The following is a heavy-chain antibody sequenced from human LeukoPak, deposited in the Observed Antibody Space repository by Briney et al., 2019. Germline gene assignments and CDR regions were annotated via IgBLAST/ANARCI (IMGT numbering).Heavy chain of an antibody. V-gene: IGHV3-9*01. CDR2: ISWNSEYT. J-gene: IGHJ4*02. CDR1: GLTFHDSA. D-gene: IGHD2-8*01. CDR3: AKEGSVCTDGICRYFDD. Sequence: GGSLRLSCAASGLTFHDSAMPWVRQVPGKGLEWVSSISWNSEYTFYADSVKGRFTVSRDNAKKSQYLQMNSLRPEDTAFYYCAKEGSVCTDGICRYFDDWDQGILVTVSS.